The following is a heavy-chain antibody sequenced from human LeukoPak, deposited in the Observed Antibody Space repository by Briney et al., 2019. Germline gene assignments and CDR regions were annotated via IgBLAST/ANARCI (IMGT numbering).Heavy chain of an antibody. CDR1: GFIFSNLW. D-gene: IGHD3-16*01. V-gene: IGHV3-15*01. Sequence: GGSLRLSCAASGFIFSNLWMTWVRQAPGKGLEWVGRIKSNVNGGTTDYSVLVKGRFTISRDDSKSTLYLQMNSLKTEDTAVYYCTTDRPFTGGGVVTHRGQGTLVTVSS. CDR2: IKSNVNGGTT. CDR3: TTDRPFTGGGVVTH. J-gene: IGHJ4*02.